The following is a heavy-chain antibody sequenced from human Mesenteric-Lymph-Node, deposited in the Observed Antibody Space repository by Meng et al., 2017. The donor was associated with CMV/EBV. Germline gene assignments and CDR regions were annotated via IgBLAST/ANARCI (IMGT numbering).Heavy chain of an antibody. CDR3: ARNIPGMAAAEFDY. CDR1: GGTFSSYA. J-gene: IGHJ4*02. D-gene: IGHD6-13*01. CDR2: IIPIFGTA. V-gene: IGHV1-69*05. Sequence: KASGGTFSSYAISWVRQAPGQGLEWMGGIIPIFGTANYAQKFQGRVTITTDESTSTAYMELSSLRSEDTAVYYCARNIPGMAAAEFDYWGQGTLVTVSS.